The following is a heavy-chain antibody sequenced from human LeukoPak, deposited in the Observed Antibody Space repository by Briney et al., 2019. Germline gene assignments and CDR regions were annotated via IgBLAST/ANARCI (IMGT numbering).Heavy chain of an antibody. V-gene: IGHV3-7*01. CDR1: GFTFSSYW. CDR3: AREPSGSYYFDAFDI. Sequence: GGSLRLSCAASGFTFSSYWMSWVRQAPGKGLEWVANIKQDGSEKYYVDSVKGRFTISRDNAKNSLYLQMNSLRAEDTAVYYCAREPSGSYYFDAFDIWGQGTMVTVSS. J-gene: IGHJ3*02. D-gene: IGHD1-26*01. CDR2: IKQDGSEK.